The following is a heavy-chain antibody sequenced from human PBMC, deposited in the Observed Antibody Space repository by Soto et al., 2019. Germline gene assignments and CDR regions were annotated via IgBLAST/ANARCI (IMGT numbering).Heavy chain of an antibody. CDR3: ARDAALYCGSTSCYTGVSYYGMDV. D-gene: IGHD2-2*02. J-gene: IGHJ6*02. V-gene: IGHV3-48*02. CDR1: GFTFSSYS. Sequence: PGGSLRLSCAASGFTFSSYSMNWVRQAPGKGLEWVSYISSSPSTINNADSVKGRFTISRDNAKNSLYLQMNSLRDEDTAVYYCARDAALYCGSTSCYTGVSYYGMDVWGQGTTVTVSS. CDR2: ISSSPSTI.